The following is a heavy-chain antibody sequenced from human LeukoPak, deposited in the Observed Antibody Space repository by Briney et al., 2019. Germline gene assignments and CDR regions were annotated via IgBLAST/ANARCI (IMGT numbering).Heavy chain of an antibody. Sequence: SQTLSLTCAVSGGSISSGGYSWSWVRQPPGKGLEWIGYIYHSGSTYYNPSLKSRVTISVDRSKNQFSLKLSSVTAADTAVYYCAREDGCSSTSCYWAWFDPWGQGTLVTVSS. CDR2: IYHSGST. CDR3: AREDGCSSTSCYWAWFDP. CDR1: GGSISSGGYS. J-gene: IGHJ5*02. D-gene: IGHD2-2*01. V-gene: IGHV4-30-2*01.